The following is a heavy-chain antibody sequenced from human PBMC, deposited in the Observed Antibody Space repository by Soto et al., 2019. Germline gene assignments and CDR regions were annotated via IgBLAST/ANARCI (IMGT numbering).Heavy chain of an antibody. CDR1: GFTFRRFV. CDR2: TSYDGSNA. CDR3: ARWGTTGGLDF. J-gene: IGHJ4*02. Sequence: QVQLVESGGGVVQPGTSLRLSCVGSGFTFRRFVIHWVRQAPGKGLEWVALTSYDGSNAYYGDSVKGRFTISRDNSKNRVDVEMASLRVEDTALYYCARWGTTGGLDFWGQGTLVSVSS. V-gene: IGHV3-30*03. D-gene: IGHD3-16*01.